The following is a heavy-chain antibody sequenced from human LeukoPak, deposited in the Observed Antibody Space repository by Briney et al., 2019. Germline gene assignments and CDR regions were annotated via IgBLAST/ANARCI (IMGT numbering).Heavy chain of an antibody. CDR1: GGSISSSSYY. D-gene: IGHD3-22*01. Sequence: SETLSLTCTVSGGSISSSSYYWGWIRQPPGKGLEWIGSIYYSGSTYYNPSLKSRVTISVDTSKNQFSLKLSSVTAADTAVYYCARDPCYYDSSGYCVPFDYWGQGTLVTVSS. CDR2: IYYSGST. V-gene: IGHV4-39*02. CDR3: ARDPCYYDSSGYCVPFDY. J-gene: IGHJ4*02.